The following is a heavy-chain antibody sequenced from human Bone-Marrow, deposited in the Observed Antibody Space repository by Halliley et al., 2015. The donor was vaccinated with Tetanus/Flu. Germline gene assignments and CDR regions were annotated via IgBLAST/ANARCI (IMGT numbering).Heavy chain of an antibody. D-gene: IGHD5-18*01. V-gene: IGHV3-33*01. J-gene: IGHJ6*02. CDR1: GFTFSAYV. CDR3: ARLKRGYSLDYYFYYGMDV. CDR2: IWHDGTNK. Sequence: SLRLSCVASGFTFSAYVMHWVRQAPGKGLEWVTAIWHDGTNKYYADSVQGRFTISRDNSRNTLYLQMSSLRVEDTAVYYCARLKRGYSLDYYFYYGMDVWGQGTTVTVSS.